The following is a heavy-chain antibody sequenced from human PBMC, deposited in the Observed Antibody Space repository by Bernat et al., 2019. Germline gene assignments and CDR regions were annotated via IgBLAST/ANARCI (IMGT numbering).Heavy chain of an antibody. CDR1: GFTFSSYG. J-gene: IGHJ6*02. Sequence: VQLVESGGGLVKPGGSLRLSCAASGFTFSSYGMHWVRQAPGKGLEWVAVISYDGSNKYYADSVKGRFTISRDNSKNTLYLQMNSLRAEDTAVYYCAKDGVVFYYYYGMDVWGQGTTVTVSS. D-gene: IGHD3-3*01. CDR2: ISYDGSNK. CDR3: AKDGVVFYYYYGMDV. V-gene: IGHV3-30*18.